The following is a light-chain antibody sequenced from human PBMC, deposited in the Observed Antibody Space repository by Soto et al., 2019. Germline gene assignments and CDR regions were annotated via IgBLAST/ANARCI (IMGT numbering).Light chain of an antibody. CDR2: DVG. Sequence: QSVLTQPASVSGSRGQSITISCTGTSSDVGGYNYVSWYQQHPGKAPKLIIYDVGNRPSGVSNRFSGSKSDNTASLTISGLPAEDEADYYCSSYTTSSTPYVFGTGTKLTVL. CDR1: SSDVGGYNY. CDR3: SSYTTSSTPYV. J-gene: IGLJ1*01. V-gene: IGLV2-14*01.